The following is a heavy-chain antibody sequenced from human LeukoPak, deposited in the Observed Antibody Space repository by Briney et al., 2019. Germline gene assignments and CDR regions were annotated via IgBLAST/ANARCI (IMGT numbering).Heavy chain of an antibody. CDR2: IYTSGST. Sequence: SSETLSLTCTVSGGSIGQYYWSWIRQPAGKGLEWIGRIYTSGSTNYNPSLKSRVTMSVDTSKNQFSLKLSSVTAADTAVYYCARDKWELSFDYWGQGTLVTVSS. V-gene: IGHV4-4*07. CDR1: GGSIGQYY. CDR3: ARDKWELSFDY. J-gene: IGHJ4*02. D-gene: IGHD1-26*01.